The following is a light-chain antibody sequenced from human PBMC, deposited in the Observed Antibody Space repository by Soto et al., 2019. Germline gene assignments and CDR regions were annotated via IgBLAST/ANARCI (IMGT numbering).Light chain of an antibody. V-gene: IGLV2-8*01. CDR3: RAFEADESFV. Sequence: QSALTQPQSASGSPGQSVTIPCTGTYSDIGAYNYVSWYQQRPGEAPKLIIYEDSKRPSRVPDRIFASKSGNTASLTVSGPQSHADANPDCRAFEADESFVSGSETNVT. CDR1: YSDIGAYNY. CDR2: EDS. J-gene: IGLJ1*01.